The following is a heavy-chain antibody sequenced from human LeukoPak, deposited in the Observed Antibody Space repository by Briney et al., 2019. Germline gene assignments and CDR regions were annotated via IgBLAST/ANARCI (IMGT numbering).Heavy chain of an antibody. CDR3: AKVPTRYCSLCICDGKGPPPLDY. D-gene: IGHD3-16*02. CDR2: ISANAGST. V-gene: IGHV3-23*01. CDR1: GFSFSNYA. Sequence: PGGSLRLSRAGSGFSFSNYAMNWVRRPPARGLEWVSGISANAGSTYYADSVKDRFTISRDNSKNILYLQMNSWRAGDRAIYYCAKVPTRYCSLCICDGKGPPPLDYWGQGALVTVSS. J-gene: IGHJ4*02.